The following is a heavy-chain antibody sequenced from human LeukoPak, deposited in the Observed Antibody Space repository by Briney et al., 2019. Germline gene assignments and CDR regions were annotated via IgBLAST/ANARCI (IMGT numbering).Heavy chain of an antibody. CDR1: GGSFSGYY. Sequence: SETLSLTCAVYGGSFSGYYWSWIRQPPGKGLEWIVEINHSGSTNYNPSLKSRVTIDTSKNQFSLKLSSVTAADTAVYYCARVKSTLSWGQGTLVTVSS. CDR2: INHSGST. J-gene: IGHJ4*02. D-gene: IGHD4-17*01. CDR3: ARVKSTLS. V-gene: IGHV4-34*01.